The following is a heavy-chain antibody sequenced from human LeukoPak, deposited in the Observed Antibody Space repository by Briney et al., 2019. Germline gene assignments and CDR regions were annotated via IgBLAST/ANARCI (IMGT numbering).Heavy chain of an antibody. J-gene: IGHJ3*02. CDR3: AKDRTYDYGTYDAFDI. V-gene: IGHV3-30*18. Sequence: GESLRLSCAASGFTFSSYAMSWVRQAPGKGLEWVAVISYDGSNKYYVDSVKGRFTISRDNSKNTLYLQMNSLRPEDTAVYYCAKDRTYDYGTYDAFDIWGPGTMVTVSS. CDR1: GFTFSSYA. D-gene: IGHD4-17*01. CDR2: ISYDGSNK.